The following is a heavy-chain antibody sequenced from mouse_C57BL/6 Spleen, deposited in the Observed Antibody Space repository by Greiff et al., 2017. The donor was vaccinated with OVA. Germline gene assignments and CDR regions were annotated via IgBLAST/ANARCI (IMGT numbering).Heavy chain of an antibody. D-gene: IGHD1-1*01. Sequence: VQLQQPGAELVKPGASVKMSCKASGYTFTSYWITWVKQRPGQGLEWIGDIYPGSGSTNYNEKFKSKATLTVDTSSSTAYMQLSSLTSEDSAVDYCARKIYYGTVFDYWGQGTTLTVSS. CDR2: IYPGSGST. V-gene: IGHV1-55*01. J-gene: IGHJ2*01. CDR1: GYTFTSYW. CDR3: ARKIYYGTVFDY.